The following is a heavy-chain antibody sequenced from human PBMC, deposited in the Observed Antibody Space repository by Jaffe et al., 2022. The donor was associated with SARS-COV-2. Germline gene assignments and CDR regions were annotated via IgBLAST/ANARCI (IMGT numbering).Heavy chain of an antibody. CDR3: AKASPYTHGGWSGYYTGYFDY. D-gene: IGHD3-3*01. CDR1: GFTFDDYA. Sequence: EVQLVESGGGLVQPGRSLRLSCAASGFTFDDYAMHWVRQAPGKGLEWVSGISWNSGSIGYADSVKGRFTISRDNAKNSLYLQMNSLRAEDTALYYCAKASPYTHGGWSGYYTGYFDYWGQGTLVTVSS. CDR2: ISWNSGSI. V-gene: IGHV3-9*01. J-gene: IGHJ4*02.